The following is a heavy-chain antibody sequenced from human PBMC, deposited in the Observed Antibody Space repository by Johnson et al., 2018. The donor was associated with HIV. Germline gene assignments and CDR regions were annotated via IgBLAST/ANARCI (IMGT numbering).Heavy chain of an antibody. CDR2: IGTAGDT. CDR1: GFTFSNYD. Sequence: VQLVESGGGLVQPGGSLRLSCAASGFTFSNYDMHWVRQATGKGLEWVSAIGTAGDTYYPGSVKGRFTISRENAKNSLYLQMNSLRAEDTAVYYCARAWVNYYDSPDAFDIWGQGTMVTVSS. J-gene: IGHJ3*02. V-gene: IGHV3-13*01. CDR3: ARAWVNYYDSPDAFDI. D-gene: IGHD3-22*01.